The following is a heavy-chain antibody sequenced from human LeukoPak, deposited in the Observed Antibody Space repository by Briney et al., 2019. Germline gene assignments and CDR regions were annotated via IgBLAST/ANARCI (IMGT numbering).Heavy chain of an antibody. V-gene: IGHV4-4*08. D-gene: IGHD3-10*01. CDR2: IYTSGST. CDR1: GGSISSYY. CDR3: ARGRRYYGSGSYYNWSDP. J-gene: IGHJ5*02. Sequence: SETLSLTCTVSGGSISSYYWSWIRQPPGKGLEWIGYIYTSGSTNYNPSLKSRVTMSVDTSKNQFSLKLSSVTAADTAVYYCARGRRYYGSGSYYNWSDPWGQGTLVTVSS.